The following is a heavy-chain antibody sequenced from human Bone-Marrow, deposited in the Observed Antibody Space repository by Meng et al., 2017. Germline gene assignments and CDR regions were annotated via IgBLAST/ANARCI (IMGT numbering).Heavy chain of an antibody. Sequence: VRVGGSGGGLVQPGGSLRLSCAASGFTFSSYWMHWVRQAPGKGLEWVAVISYDGSNKYYADSVKGRFTISRDNSKNTLYLQMNSLRAEDTAVYYCARGGNEFDYWGQGTLVTVSS. CDR1: GFTFSSYW. CDR2: ISYDGSNK. J-gene: IGHJ4*02. CDR3: ARGGNEFDY. D-gene: IGHD4-23*01. V-gene: IGHV3-30*01.